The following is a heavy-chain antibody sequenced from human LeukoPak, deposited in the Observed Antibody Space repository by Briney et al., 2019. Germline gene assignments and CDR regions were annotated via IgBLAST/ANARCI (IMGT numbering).Heavy chain of an antibody. CDR2: INPNSGGT. CDR3: ARDNGDYWFDY. J-gene: IGHJ4*02. D-gene: IGHD4-17*01. V-gene: IGHV1-2*02. Sequence: ASVKVSCKASGYTFTAYYMHWVRQAPGQGLEWMGWINPNSGGTNYAQKFQGRVTMTRDTSISTAYMELTRLRSDDTAVYYCARDNGDYWFDYWGQGTLVTVSS. CDR1: GYTFTAYY.